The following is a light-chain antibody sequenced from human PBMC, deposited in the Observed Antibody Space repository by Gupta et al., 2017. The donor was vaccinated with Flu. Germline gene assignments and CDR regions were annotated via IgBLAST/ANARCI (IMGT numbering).Light chain of an antibody. Sequence: DIVMTQSPGSLAVSLGETATVNCKSSQGLFSSSKNRDYLAWYQHKPGQPPKLLIYWASTRESGVPDRFSGSGSGTDFTLTSKNVQAEDVAVYYGLQYSSARTFGQWTKVEVK. CDR3: LQYSSART. V-gene: IGKV4-1*01. CDR1: QGLFSSSKNRDY. J-gene: IGKJ1*01. CDR2: WAS.